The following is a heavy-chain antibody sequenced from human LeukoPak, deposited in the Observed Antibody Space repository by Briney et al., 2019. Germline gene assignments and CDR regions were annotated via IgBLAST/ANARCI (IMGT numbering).Heavy chain of an antibody. CDR1: GFTFSSYA. V-gene: IGHV3-23*01. J-gene: IGHJ6*03. CDR2: ISGSGGST. CDR3: AKDGRAVAGKAYYYYYMDV. Sequence: PGGSLRLSCAASGFTFSSYAMSWVRQAPGKGLEWVSAISGSGGSTYYADSVKGRFTISRDNSKNTLYLQMNSLRAEDTAVYYCAKDGRAVAGKAYYYYYMDVWGKGTTVTISS. D-gene: IGHD6-19*01.